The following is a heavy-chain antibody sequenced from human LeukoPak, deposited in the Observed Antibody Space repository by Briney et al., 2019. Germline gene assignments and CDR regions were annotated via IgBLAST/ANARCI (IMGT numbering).Heavy chain of an antibody. V-gene: IGHV3-7*03. CDR1: GFTFSSYA. CDR2: IKQDGSEK. D-gene: IGHD4-11*01. J-gene: IGHJ4*02. CDR3: ARDRFIDYPFDY. Sequence: GGSLRLSCAASGFTFSSYAMSWVRQAPGKGLEWVANIKQDGSEKYYVDSVKGRFTISRDNAKNSLYLQMNSLRAEDTAVYYCARDRFIDYPFDYWGRGTLVTVSS.